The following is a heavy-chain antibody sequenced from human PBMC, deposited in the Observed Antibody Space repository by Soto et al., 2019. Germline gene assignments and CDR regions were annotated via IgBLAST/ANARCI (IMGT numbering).Heavy chain of an antibody. CDR1: GLTFTSYS. J-gene: IGHJ4*02. CDR3: ATAEVDY. Sequence: GGSLRLSCVVSGLTFTSYSMHWVRQAPGKGLEWVATFWYDASDKTYADSVEGRFTISRNPARGTLFLQLDSLRVEDTAMYYCATAEVDYWGPGTLVTVSS. V-gene: IGHV3-33*01. CDR2: FWYDASDK.